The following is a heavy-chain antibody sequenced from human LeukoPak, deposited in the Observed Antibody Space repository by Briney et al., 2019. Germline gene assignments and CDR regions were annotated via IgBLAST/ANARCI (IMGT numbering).Heavy chain of an antibody. CDR2: INAGNGNT. J-gene: IGHJ6*02. V-gene: IGHV1-3*01. CDR1: GYTFTSYA. Sequence: ASVKVCCKASGYTFTSYAMHWVRQAPGQRLEWMGWINAGNGNTKYSQKFQGRVTITRDTSASTAYMELSSLRSEDTAVYYCARDLAGYCSSTSCYDLYYYYGMDVWGQGTTVTVSS. D-gene: IGHD2-2*03. CDR3: ARDLAGYCSSTSCYDLYYYYGMDV.